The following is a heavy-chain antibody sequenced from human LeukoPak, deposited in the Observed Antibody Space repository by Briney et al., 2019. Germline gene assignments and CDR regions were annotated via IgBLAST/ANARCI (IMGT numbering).Heavy chain of an antibody. J-gene: IGHJ4*02. D-gene: IGHD4-17*01. CDR2: ISWNSGSI. CDR1: GFTFDDYA. Sequence: GRSLRLSCAASGFTFDDYAMHWVRHAPGKGLEWVSGISWNSGSIGYADSVEGRFTVSRDNAKNTLFLQMNSLRVEDTALYYCVSGDYGNYWGQGTLVTVSS. V-gene: IGHV3-9*01. CDR3: VSGDYGNY.